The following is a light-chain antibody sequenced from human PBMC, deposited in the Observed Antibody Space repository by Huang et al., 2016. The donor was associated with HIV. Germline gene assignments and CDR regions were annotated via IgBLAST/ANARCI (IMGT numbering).Light chain of an antibody. V-gene: IGKV3-15*01. CDR2: GAS. CDR1: QSINTN. J-gene: IGKJ1*01. CDR3: LQCRYWPPWT. Sequence: EIVMTQSPVTLSVSPGERATLSCRASQSINTNLACYQQKPGQATRLRIYGASARPAGRAARFSCSGFGTDFTLSISSLQSEDVAVYYCLQCRYWPPWTFGQGTKVEIK.